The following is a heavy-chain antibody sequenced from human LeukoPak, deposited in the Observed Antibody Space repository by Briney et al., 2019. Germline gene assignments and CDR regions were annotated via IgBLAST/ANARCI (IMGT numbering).Heavy chain of an antibody. V-gene: IGHV3-66*01. Sequence: GGSLRLSCAASGFTVSSNYMSWVRQAPGKGLEWVSVIYSGGSTYYADSVKGRFTISRDNSKNTLYLQMNSLRAEDTAVYYCATGGVSVLSLYYYYYMDVWGKGTTVTVSS. CDR2: IYSGGST. J-gene: IGHJ6*03. D-gene: IGHD1-1*01. CDR3: ATGGVSVLSLYYYYYMDV. CDR1: GFTVSSNY.